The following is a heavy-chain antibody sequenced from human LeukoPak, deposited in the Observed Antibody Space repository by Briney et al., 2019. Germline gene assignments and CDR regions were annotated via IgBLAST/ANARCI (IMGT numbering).Heavy chain of an antibody. CDR3: AKHGGSWTFDY. V-gene: IGHV4-59*08. CDR1: GVSISTYY. D-gene: IGHD6-13*01. CDR2: LYDSGST. J-gene: IGHJ4*02. Sequence: SGTLSLTCTVSGVSISTYYWSWIRQPPGKGVEWIGYLYDSGSTKYNPSLKSRVTISVDTSKNQFSLKLSSVTAADTAMYYCAKHGGSWTFDYWGQGTLVTVSS.